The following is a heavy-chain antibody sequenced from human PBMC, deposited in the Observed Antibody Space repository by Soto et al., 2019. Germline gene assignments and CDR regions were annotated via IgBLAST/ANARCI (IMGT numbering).Heavy chain of an antibody. CDR1: GGSISSSF. V-gene: IGHV4-59*01. Sequence: SETLSLTCSVSGGSISSSFWSWIRQPPGKELEGIGYISYSGSTTYNPSLKSRRTLSVETSKNQFSLRVASVTAADTAAYYCARGHRAMEYYYYYGMDVWGQGTTVTVSS. J-gene: IGHJ6*02. CDR2: ISYSGST. CDR3: ARGHRAMEYYYYYGMDV. D-gene: IGHD5-18*01.